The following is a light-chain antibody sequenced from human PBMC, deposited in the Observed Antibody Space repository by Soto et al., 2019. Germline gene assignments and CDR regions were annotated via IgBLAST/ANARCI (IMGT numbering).Light chain of an antibody. Sequence: IVLTQSPGTLSLSTGERATLACRASQSVSSSYLAWYQQKPGQAPRLLIYGASSRATGIPDRFSGSGSGTDFTLTISRLEPDDCAVYYCQQYGSSPYTFGPGTKLELK. J-gene: IGKJ2*01. CDR3: QQYGSSPYT. CDR2: GAS. V-gene: IGKV3-20*01. CDR1: QSVSSSY.